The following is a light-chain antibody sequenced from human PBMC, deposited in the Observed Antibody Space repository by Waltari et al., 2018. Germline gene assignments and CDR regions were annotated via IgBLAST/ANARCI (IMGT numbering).Light chain of an antibody. CDR3: QKYSSSPFT. J-gene: IGKJ3*01. Sequence: VILTQSPATLSLSPGERATLSCRASQSVSSYLAWYQQKPGQAPRLLIYGASSRATGIPDRFSGSGSGTEFTLTISSLEPEDFAVYYCQKYSSSPFTFGPGTNLDIK. CDR2: GAS. CDR1: QSVSSY. V-gene: IGKV3-20*01.